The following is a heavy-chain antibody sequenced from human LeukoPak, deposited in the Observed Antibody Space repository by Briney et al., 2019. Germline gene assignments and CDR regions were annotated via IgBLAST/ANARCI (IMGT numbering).Heavy chain of an antibody. D-gene: IGHD1-26*01. CDR3: ARAGRLKSGSNIY. V-gene: IGHV1-18*01. CDR1: GYNFTNYG. CDR2: ISGYNGNT. Sequence: ASVKVSCRGFGYNFTNYGISWVRQAPGQRLEWMGWISGYNGNTDYAQKFQARVTMTTDTSTSTGYLELRSLRSDDTAVYYCARAGRLKSGSNIYWGRGTLVTVSS. J-gene: IGHJ4*02.